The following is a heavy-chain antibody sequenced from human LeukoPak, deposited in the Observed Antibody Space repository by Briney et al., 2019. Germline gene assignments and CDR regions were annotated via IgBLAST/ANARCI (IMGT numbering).Heavy chain of an antibody. CDR2: INPKSGGT. Sequence: ASVKVSCKASGYMFSDYYMNWVRQAPGQGLEWMGCINPKSGGTKYAQKFQGRVTVTRDTSISTAYIELNFLRSDDTAVFYCARGDYYGSPKVVAAWGQGTLVTVSS. CDR1: GYMFSDYY. V-gene: IGHV1-2*02. D-gene: IGHD3-10*01. J-gene: IGHJ5*02. CDR3: ARGDYYGSPKVVAA.